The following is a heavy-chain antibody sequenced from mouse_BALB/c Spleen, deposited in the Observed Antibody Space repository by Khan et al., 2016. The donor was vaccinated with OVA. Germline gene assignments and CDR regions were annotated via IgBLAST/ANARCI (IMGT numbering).Heavy chain of an antibody. CDR3: AKFTQDYYSMDY. CDR2: IWGDGST. Sequence: QVQLQQSGPGLVAPSQSLSITCSISGFSLTSYGVNWVHQPPGKGLEWLGVIWGDGSTNYHSTLNSRLIIIKDNSKRQVFLTLNSLQTDDTATYYCAKFTQDYYSMDYWGQGTSVTVSS. D-gene: IGHD3-2*02. CDR1: GFSLTSYG. V-gene: IGHV2-3*01. J-gene: IGHJ4*01.